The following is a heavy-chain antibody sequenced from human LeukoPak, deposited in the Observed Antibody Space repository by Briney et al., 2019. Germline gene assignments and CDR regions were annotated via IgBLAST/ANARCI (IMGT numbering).Heavy chain of an antibody. V-gene: IGHV4-39*07. CDR3: ARPRGYDSSGYYNA. Sequence: SEALPLTCTVSGGSISSSSYYWGWIRQPPGKGLEWIGSIYYSGSTYYNPSLKSRVTISVDTSKNQFSLKLSSVTAADTAVYYCARPRGYDSSGYYNAWGQGTLVTVSS. CDR2: IYYSGST. CDR1: GGSISSSSYY. D-gene: IGHD3-22*01. J-gene: IGHJ5*02.